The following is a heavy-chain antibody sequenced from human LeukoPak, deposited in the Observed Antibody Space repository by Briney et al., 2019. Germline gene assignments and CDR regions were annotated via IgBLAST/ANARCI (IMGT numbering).Heavy chain of an antibody. Sequence: GESLKISCKGSGYSFTSYWIGWVRQMPGKGLEWMGIIYPGDSDTRYSPSFQGQVTISADKSISTAYLQWSSLRASDTAMYYCARGVPYYYDSSGRFIGAFDIWGQGTMVTVSS. CDR2: IYPGDSDT. V-gene: IGHV5-51*01. D-gene: IGHD3-22*01. CDR3: ARGVPYYYDSSGRFIGAFDI. J-gene: IGHJ3*02. CDR1: GYSFTSYW.